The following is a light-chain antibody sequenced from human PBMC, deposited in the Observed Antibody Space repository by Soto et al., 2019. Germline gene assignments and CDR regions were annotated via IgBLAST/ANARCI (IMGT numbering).Light chain of an antibody. CDR1: QSVSSSF. Sequence: EIVLTQSTGTLSLSPGERATLSCRASQSVSSSFLAWYQQKPGQAPRLLIYGASSRATGIPDRFSGSGSGTDFTLTISRLEPEDGAVYYCQQYGSSPLTFGGGTKVEIK. CDR2: GAS. V-gene: IGKV3-20*01. J-gene: IGKJ4*01. CDR3: QQYGSSPLT.